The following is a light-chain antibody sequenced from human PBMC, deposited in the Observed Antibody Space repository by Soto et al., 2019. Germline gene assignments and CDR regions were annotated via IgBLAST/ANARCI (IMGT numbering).Light chain of an antibody. J-gene: IGKJ3*01. CDR2: RAS. Sequence: DIQMTQSPSTLSASVGDRVTITCRASQSINTWLAWYQQKPGKAPKLLIYRASTLESGVPSRFSGSGSGTEFTLTISSLQPEDFSTYYCQHYNTYSCTFCPGTKVDI. CDR1: QSINTW. CDR3: QHYNTYSCT. V-gene: IGKV1-5*03.